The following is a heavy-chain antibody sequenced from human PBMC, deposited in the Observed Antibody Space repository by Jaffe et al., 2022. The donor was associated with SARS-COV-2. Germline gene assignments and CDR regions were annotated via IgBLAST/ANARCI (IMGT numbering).Heavy chain of an antibody. Sequence: QLQLQESGPGLVKPSETLSLTCTVSGGSISSSSYYWGWIRQPPGKGLEWIGSIYYSGSTYYNPSLKSRVTISVDTSKNQFSLKLSSVTAADTAVYYCARRSSGSYYGYFDYWGQGTLVTVSS. CDR3: ARRSSGSYYGYFDY. J-gene: IGHJ4*02. CDR2: IYYSGST. CDR1: GGSISSSSYY. D-gene: IGHD1-26*01. V-gene: IGHV4-39*01.